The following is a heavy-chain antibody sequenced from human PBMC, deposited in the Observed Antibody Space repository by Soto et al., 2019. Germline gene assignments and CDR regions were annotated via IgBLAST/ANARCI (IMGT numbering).Heavy chain of an antibody. CDR3: ATHPPYGPLDH. D-gene: IGHD4-17*01. Sequence: PSDTLSLTCTVSGGSISIGGYYWSWILQHPGKGLEWIGYIYYSGSTYYNPSLKSRVTISVDTSKNQFSLKLSSVTAADTAVYYCATHPPYGPLDHWGQGTLVTVSS. CDR1: GGSISIGGYY. CDR2: IYYSGST. J-gene: IGHJ4*02. V-gene: IGHV4-31*03.